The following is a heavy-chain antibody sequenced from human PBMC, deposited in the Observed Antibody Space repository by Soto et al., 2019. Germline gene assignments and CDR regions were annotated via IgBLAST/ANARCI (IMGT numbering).Heavy chain of an antibody. V-gene: IGHV4-61*01. CDR3: ARHYANLNWFDP. J-gene: IGHJ5*02. CDR2: IHYSGST. CDR1: GGSVSSGSYH. Sequence: SETLSLTCTVSGGSVSSGSYHWSWIRQPPGKGLEWITYIHYSGSTNYNPSLKSRVTISVDTSKNQYSLKLSSVTAADTAVYYCARHYANLNWFDPWGQGTLVTVSS. D-gene: IGHD4-17*01.